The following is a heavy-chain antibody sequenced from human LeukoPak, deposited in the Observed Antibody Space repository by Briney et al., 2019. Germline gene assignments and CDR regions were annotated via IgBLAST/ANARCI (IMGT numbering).Heavy chain of an antibody. V-gene: IGHV1-46*01. D-gene: IGHD5-12*01. Sequence: GTSVKVPCKASGYTFTSYYMHWLRQAPGQGLQWMGIINPSDGSTSHTPRFQGRVTVTRDTSTSTVYMELSSLRSEDTAVYYCARVYSGYDCGYWGQGTLVTVSS. CDR3: ARVYSGYDCGY. CDR2: INPSDGST. J-gene: IGHJ4*02. CDR1: GYTFTSYY.